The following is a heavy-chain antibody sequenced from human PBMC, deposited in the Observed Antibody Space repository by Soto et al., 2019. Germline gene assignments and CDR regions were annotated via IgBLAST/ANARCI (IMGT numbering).Heavy chain of an antibody. V-gene: IGHV1-69*13. Sequence: SVKVSFKASGGTFSIYAISWAPQAPGQGLEWMGGIIAIFGTANCAQKLQGRVTISAADSTSRAYMELSSLRSEDTAVYYCARVETGPWYFDLWGRRTLVTVSS. CDR2: IIAIFGTA. CDR3: ARVETGPWYFDL. J-gene: IGHJ2*01. CDR1: GGTFSIYA.